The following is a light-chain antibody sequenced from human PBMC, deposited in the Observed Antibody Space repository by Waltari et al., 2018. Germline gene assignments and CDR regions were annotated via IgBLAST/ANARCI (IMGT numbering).Light chain of an antibody. J-gene: IGKJ1*01. Sequence: EVVLTQSPGTLSLSPGERATLSCRASQSVSKYLAWYQQRPGQAPRLLIYAASTRATGIPDRVNGSGSGTDFSLTISRLEPEDFAVYYCQNHERLPATFGQGTKVEIK. V-gene: IGKV3-20*01. CDR1: QSVSKY. CDR3: QNHERLPAT. CDR2: AAS.